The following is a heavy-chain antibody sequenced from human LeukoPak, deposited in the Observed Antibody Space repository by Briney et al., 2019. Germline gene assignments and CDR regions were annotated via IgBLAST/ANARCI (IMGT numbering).Heavy chain of an antibody. CDR2: IKQDGSET. V-gene: IGHV3-7*01. Sequence: PGGSPRLSCAASGITISNHWMTWVRQAPGKGLEWVANIKQDGSETYYVDSVKGRFTISRDNAKNSLFLQMNSLRAEDTAVYYCAGWAYSSSWYWIDYWGRGTLVTVSS. CDR3: AGWAYSSSWYWIDY. CDR1: GITISNHW. J-gene: IGHJ4*02. D-gene: IGHD6-13*01.